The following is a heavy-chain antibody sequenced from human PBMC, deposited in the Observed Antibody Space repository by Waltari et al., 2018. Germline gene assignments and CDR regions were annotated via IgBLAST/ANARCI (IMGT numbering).Heavy chain of an antibody. CDR3: VTVGSSIQAFDYFDN. CDR1: GVSITSGSHY. V-gene: IGHV4-61*02. Sequence: QVQLQESGPGLVKPSQTLSLTCSVSGVSITSGSHYWSWIRQPAGKGLEWIGHIYTSGSTKYNPSRKRRVTIAVDTSKNQFSLRRSSVTAADTAVYYCVTVGSSIQAFDYFDNWGQGTLVTVSS. D-gene: IGHD3-3*02. J-gene: IGHJ4*02. CDR2: IYTSGST.